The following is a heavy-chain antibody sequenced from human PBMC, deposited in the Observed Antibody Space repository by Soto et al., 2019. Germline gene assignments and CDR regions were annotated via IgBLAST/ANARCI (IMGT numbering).Heavy chain of an antibody. J-gene: IGHJ4*02. CDR2: IYSGGTT. CDR1: GFTFSSYA. V-gene: IGHV3-53*01. CDR3: LTAPVVWTY. D-gene: IGHD1-1*01. Sequence: SGFTFSSYAMSWVRQXPGKGLEWVSIIYSGGTTYYADSVKGRFTISRDNSKNTLYLQMNSLRVEDTAVYYCLTAPVVWTYWGQGTLVTVSS.